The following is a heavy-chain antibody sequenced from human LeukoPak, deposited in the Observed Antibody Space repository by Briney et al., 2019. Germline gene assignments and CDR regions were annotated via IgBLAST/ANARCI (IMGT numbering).Heavy chain of an antibody. Sequence: PSETLSLTCTVSGGSLSSNYWIWIRQPPGKGLECIGYIYYSGNTNYNPSLKGRVTMSVDTSKNQFSLQLSSVTAADTAVYYCATAPNTFYFDYWGQGTPVTVSS. CDR2: IYYSGNT. J-gene: IGHJ4*02. D-gene: IGHD1/OR15-1a*01. V-gene: IGHV4-59*08. CDR3: ATAPNTFYFDY. CDR1: GGSLSSNY.